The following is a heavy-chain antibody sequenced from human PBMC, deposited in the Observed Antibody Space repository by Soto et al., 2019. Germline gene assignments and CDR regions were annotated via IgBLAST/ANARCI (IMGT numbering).Heavy chain of an antibody. D-gene: IGHD3-3*01. CDR2: INPNSGGT. J-gene: IGHJ6*02. Sequence: ASVKVSCKASGYTFTGYYMHWVRQAPGQGLEWMGWINPNSGGTNYAQKYQSWVTMTRDTSISTAYMELSRLRSDDTAVYYCASSRRFFGVVINEYCGMDVWGRGSTVTVSS. CDR1: GYTFTGYY. V-gene: IGHV1-2*04. CDR3: ASSRRFFGVVINEYCGMDV.